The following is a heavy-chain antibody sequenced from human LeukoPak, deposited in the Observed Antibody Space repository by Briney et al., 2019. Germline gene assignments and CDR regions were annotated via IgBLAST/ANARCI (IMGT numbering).Heavy chain of an antibody. V-gene: IGHV3-23*01. D-gene: IGHD3-3*01. J-gene: IGHJ4*02. Sequence: PGGSLRLSCAASGFTFSSYAMSWVRQAPGKGLEWVSAISGSGGSTYYADSVKGRFTISRDNAKNSLYLQMNSLRAEDTAVYYCTKEVRFQIDYWGQGTLVTVSA. CDR2: ISGSGGST. CDR3: TKEVRFQIDY. CDR1: GFTFSSYA.